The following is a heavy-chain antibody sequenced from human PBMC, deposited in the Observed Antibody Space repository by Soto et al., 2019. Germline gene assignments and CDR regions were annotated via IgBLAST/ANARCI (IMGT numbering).Heavy chain of an antibody. CDR2: IIPIFGTA. Sequence: SVKVSCKASRVAFSKFIVTWVRQAPGLGLEWVGGIIPIFGTANYAQKFQGRVTITADESTSTSYMEVSNLRSEDTAVYYCAKVRYSSPMGYYYGMDVWGQGTTVTRLL. V-gene: IGHV1-69*13. J-gene: IGHJ6*02. CDR3: AKVRYSSPMGYYYGMDV. D-gene: IGHD6-19*01. CDR1: RVAFSKFI.